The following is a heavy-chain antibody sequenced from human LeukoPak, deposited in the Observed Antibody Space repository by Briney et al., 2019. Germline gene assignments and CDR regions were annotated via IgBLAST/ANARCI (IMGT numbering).Heavy chain of an antibody. V-gene: IGHV3-23*01. D-gene: IGHD2-2*01. CDR3: AKVGGVSLDIVVVPAAYKQQLVEFDAFDI. CDR1: GFTFSSYA. J-gene: IGHJ3*02. CDR2: ISGSGGST. Sequence: GGSLRLSCAASGFTFSSYAMSWVRQAPGKGLEWVSAISGSGGSTYYADSVKGRFTISRDNSKNTLYLQMNSLRAEDTAVYYCAKVGGVSLDIVVVPAAYKQQLVEFDAFDIWGQGTMVTVSS.